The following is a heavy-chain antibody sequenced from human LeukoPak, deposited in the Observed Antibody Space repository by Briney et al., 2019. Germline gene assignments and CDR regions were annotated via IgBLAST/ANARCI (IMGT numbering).Heavy chain of an antibody. D-gene: IGHD6-6*01. CDR2: MNPNSGNT. CDR1: GYTFTSDA. J-gene: IGHJ4*02. Sequence: ASVKVSCKASGYTFTSDAINWVRQATGQGLEWMGWMNPNSGNTGYAQKFQGRVTMTRNTSISTAYMELSSLRSEDTAVYYCAIQRYSSSSGDFDYWGQGTLVTVSS. CDR3: AIQRYSSSSGDFDY. V-gene: IGHV1-8*01.